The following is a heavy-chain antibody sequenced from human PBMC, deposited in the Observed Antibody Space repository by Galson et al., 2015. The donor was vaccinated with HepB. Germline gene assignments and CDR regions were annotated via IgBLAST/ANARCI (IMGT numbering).Heavy chain of an antibody. CDR1: GGTFSSYT. CDR2: INPILSTT. J-gene: IGHJ3*02. V-gene: IGHV1-69*08. Sequence: SCKASGGTFSSYTISWVRQAPGQGLEWMGRINPILSTTNYAQKFQDRVTMTTETSTSTAYMELRSLTSDDTAVYYCARDVCYAFEMWGQGTMVTVSS. CDR3: ARDVCYAFEM. D-gene: IGHD2-21*01.